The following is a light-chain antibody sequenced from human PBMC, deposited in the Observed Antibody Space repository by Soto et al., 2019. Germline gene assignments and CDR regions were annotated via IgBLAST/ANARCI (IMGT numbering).Light chain of an antibody. J-gene: IGKJ5*01. CDR3: QQYGSSPPIT. CDR2: GAS. Sequence: EIVLTQSPATLSLSPGERATLSCRSSQSLSSSYLAWDQQKPGQAPRLLVYGASSRATGIPDRFSGSGSGTDFTLTISRLEPEDFAVYYCQQYGSSPPITFGQGTRLEIK. CDR1: QSLSSSY. V-gene: IGKV3-20*01.